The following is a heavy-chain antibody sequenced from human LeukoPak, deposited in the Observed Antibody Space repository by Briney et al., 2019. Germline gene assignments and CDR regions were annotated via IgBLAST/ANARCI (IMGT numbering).Heavy chain of an antibody. J-gene: IGHJ6*04. CDR1: GGSISSSNW. D-gene: IGHD6-13*01. CDR3: ASPGYSSSWYRPYYYYGMDV. Sequence: PSGTLSLTCAVSGGSISSSNWWSWVRQPPGKGLEWIGEIYHSGSTNYNPSLKSRVTISVDKSKNQFSLKLSSVVAADTAVYYCASPGYSSSWYRPYYYYGMDVWGKGTTVTVSS. V-gene: IGHV4-4*02. CDR2: IYHSGST.